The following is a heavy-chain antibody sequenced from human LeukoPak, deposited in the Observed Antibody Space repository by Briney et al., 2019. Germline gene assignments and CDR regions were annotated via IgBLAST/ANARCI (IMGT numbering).Heavy chain of an antibody. CDR3: ARDGTTVSPAV. D-gene: IGHD4-17*01. V-gene: IGHV4-39*07. J-gene: IGHJ6*04. Sequence: SETLSLTCTVSGGSISSSSYYWGWIRQPPWEGLEWIANMYYSGSTYYNPSLKSRVTISIDTSKNQLSLKLSSVTAADTAVYYCARDGTTVSPAVWGKGTTVTVSS. CDR1: GGSISSSSYY. CDR2: MYYSGST.